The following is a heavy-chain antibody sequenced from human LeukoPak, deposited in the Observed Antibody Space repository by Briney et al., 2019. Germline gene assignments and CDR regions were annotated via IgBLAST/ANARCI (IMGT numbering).Heavy chain of an antibody. CDR2: MYTSGST. CDR3: TRVSSRGEGFDY. V-gene: IGHV4-61*02. J-gene: IGHJ4*02. D-gene: IGHD2-21*01. Sequence: SETLSLTCTVSGGSISSGSYYWSWTRQPAGKGLEWIGRMYTSGSTNYNPSLKSRLTISVDTSKNQFSLKLSSVAAADTAVYYCTRVSSRGEGFDYWGQGILVTVSS. CDR1: GGSISSGSYY.